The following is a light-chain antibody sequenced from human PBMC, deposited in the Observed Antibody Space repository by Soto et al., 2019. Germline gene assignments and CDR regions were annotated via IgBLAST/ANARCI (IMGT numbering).Light chain of an antibody. CDR3: QQRSNWPPTWT. CDR1: QSVSSYY. V-gene: IGKV3D-20*02. J-gene: IGKJ1*01. Sequence: EIVLTQSPGTLSLSPVERATLSCMASQSVSSYYLAWYQQKPGQAPRLLIYGASSRATGIPDRFSGSGSGTDFTLTISSLEPEDFAVYYCQQRSNWPPTWTFGQGTKVDIK. CDR2: GAS.